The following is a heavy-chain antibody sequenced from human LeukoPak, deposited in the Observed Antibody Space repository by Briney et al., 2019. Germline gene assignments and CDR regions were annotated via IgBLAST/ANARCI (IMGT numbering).Heavy chain of an antibody. J-gene: IGHJ4*02. D-gene: IGHD3-3*01. CDR3: ARGASRGYDFWSGYRDYFDY. CDR1: GGSISSGSYY. CDR2: IYTSGST. V-gene: IGHV4-61*02. Sequence: PSETLFLTCTVSGGSISSGSYYWSWIRQPAGKGLEWIGRIYTSGSTNYNPSLKSRVTISVDTSKNQFSLKLSSVTAADTAVYYCARGASRGYDFWSGYRDYFDYWGQGTLVTVSS.